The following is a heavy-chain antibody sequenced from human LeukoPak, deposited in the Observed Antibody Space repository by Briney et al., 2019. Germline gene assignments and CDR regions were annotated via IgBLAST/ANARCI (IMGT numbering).Heavy chain of an antibody. D-gene: IGHD2-2*01. CDR3: ARDRRGYCSSTSCYQSFDY. J-gene: IGHJ4*02. CDR2: IYSGGST. Sequence: GGSLRLSCAASGFTVSSNYMSWVRQAPGKGLEWVSVIYSGGSTYYADSVKGRLTISRDNSKNTLYLQMNSLRAEDTAVYYCARDRRGYCSSTSCYQSFDYWGQGTLVTVSS. CDR1: GFTVSSNY. V-gene: IGHV3-66*02.